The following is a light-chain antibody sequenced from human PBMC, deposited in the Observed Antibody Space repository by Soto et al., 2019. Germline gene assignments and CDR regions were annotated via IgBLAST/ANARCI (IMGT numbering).Light chain of an antibody. V-gene: IGKV3D-15*01. CDR3: HQHKNWFSLT. CDR2: GAS. Sequence: EIVMTQSPATLSVSPGERATLSCRASQSVSGNLAWYQQKPGQAPRLLIYGASTRANGIPARFSGSGSGTEFNLTISSLQSEDFAVYDYHQHKNWFSLTFGQGTRLEIK. J-gene: IGKJ5*01. CDR1: QSVSGN.